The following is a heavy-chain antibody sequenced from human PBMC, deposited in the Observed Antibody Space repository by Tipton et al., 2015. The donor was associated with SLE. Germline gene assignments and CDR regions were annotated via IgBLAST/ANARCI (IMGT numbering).Heavy chain of an antibody. CDR3: ARLGVQQYLELDY. V-gene: IGHV1-8*02. J-gene: IGHJ4*02. CDR1: GYTFTSYD. Sequence: QVQLVQSGAEVKKPGASVKVSCKASGYTFTSYDINWVRQASGQGLEWMGWMSPNSGNTGYAQKFQGRVTMTRNTSTRTAYMELSSMRSEDTAVYYCARLGVQQYLELDYWGRGTLVTVSS. D-gene: IGHD1-1*01. CDR2: MSPNSGNT.